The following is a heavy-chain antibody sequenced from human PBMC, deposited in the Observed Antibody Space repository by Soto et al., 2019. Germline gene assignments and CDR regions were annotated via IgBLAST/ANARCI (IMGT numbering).Heavy chain of an antibody. CDR3: ARGLRLVGMWATNHKYYFDY. J-gene: IGHJ4*02. D-gene: IGHD5-12*01. CDR2: IYYSGST. CDR1: GGSISSYY. Sequence: SETLSLTCTVSGGSISSYYWSWIRQPPGKGLEWIGYIYYSGSTNYNPSLKSRVTISVDTSKNQFSLKLSSVTAADTAVYYCARGLRLVGMWATNHKYYFDYWGQGTLVTVSS. V-gene: IGHV4-59*01.